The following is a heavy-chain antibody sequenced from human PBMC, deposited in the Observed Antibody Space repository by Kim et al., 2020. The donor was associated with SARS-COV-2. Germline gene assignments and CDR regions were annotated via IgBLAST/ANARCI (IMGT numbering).Heavy chain of an antibody. CDR2: IIPMVGIP. Sequence: ASVKVSCKVFGETFSSYNINWVRQAPGQGLEWMGRIIPMVGIPDYAQKFQGRVTITAARTTSTAYMDVSSLTSEDTAVYYCARPAGGFGDRLDYWGRGT. V-gene: IGHV1-69*02. J-gene: IGHJ4*02. CDR3: ARPAGGFGDRLDY. CDR1: GETFSSYN. D-gene: IGHD4-17*01.